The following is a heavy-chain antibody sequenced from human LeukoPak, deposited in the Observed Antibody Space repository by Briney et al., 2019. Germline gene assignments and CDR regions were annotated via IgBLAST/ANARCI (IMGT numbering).Heavy chain of an antibody. J-gene: IGHJ3*02. V-gene: IGHV1-69*13. Sequence: SVKVSCKASGGTFSSYAISWVRQAPGQGLEWMGGIIPIFGTANYAQKFQGRVTITADESTSTAYMELSSLRSEDTAVYYCARPPITMIGSRAFDIWGQGTMVTVSS. CDR2: IIPIFGTA. CDR1: GGTFSSYA. CDR3: ARPPITMIGSRAFDI. D-gene: IGHD3-22*01.